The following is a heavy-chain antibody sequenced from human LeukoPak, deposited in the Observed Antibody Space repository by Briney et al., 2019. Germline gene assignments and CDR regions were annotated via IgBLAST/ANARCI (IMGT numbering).Heavy chain of an antibody. J-gene: IGHJ4*02. D-gene: IGHD4-17*01. V-gene: IGHV3-23*01. Sequence: GGSLRLSCAPSGFTFSNYAVNWVRQAPGKGLEWVSAINPTGANTYYADSVKGRFTISRDNSKDTMYLQMSSLRVDDTAVYYCAKHQDSYGYSLFDSWGQGTLVTVSS. CDR3: AKHQDSYGYSLFDS. CDR1: GFTFSNYA. CDR2: INPTGANT.